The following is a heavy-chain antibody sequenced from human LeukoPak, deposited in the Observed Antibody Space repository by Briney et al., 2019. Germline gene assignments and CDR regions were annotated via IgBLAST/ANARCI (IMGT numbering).Heavy chain of an antibody. Sequence: AASVKVSCKASGYTFTSYAMHWVRQAPGQRLEWMGWINAGNGNTKYSQKFQGRVTITRDTSASTAYMELSSLRSEDTAVYYCARDHNYYGSGSYLVWFDPWGQGTLVTVSS. CDR1: GYTFTSYA. J-gene: IGHJ5*02. CDR3: ARDHNYYGSGSYLVWFDP. V-gene: IGHV1-3*01. CDR2: INAGNGNT. D-gene: IGHD3-10*01.